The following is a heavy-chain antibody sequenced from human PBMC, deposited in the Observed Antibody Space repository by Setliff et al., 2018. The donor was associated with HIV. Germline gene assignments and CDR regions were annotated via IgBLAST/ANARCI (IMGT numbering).Heavy chain of an antibody. J-gene: IGHJ5*02. CDR3: ATTYSSGSANSWFDP. CDR1: GYSFINNY. D-gene: IGHD6-19*01. V-gene: IGHV1-69-2*01. CDR2: VDPEDGAT. Sequence: ASVKVSCKVSGYSFINNYMHWVQQAPGKGLEWMGLVDPEDGATIYAEKFQGRVTITADTSTDTAYMELSSLRSEDTAVYYCATTYSSGSANSWFDPWGQGTLVTVSS.